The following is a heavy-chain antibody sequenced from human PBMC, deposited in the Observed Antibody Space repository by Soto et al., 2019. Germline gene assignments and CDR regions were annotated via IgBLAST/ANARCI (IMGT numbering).Heavy chain of an antibody. V-gene: IGHV2-26*01. CDR3: ARSLPPDTAMVSTYSYYFDY. D-gene: IGHD5-18*01. CDR2: IFSNDEK. Sequence: QVTLKESGPVLVKPTEALTLTCTVSGFSLSNARMGVSWIRQPPGKALEWLAHIFSNDEKSYSTSLKSRITTSNDTSKSHVVLTKTNIDPVDTATYYCARSLPPDTAMVSTYSYYFDYWGQGTLVTVSS. J-gene: IGHJ4*02. CDR1: GFSLSNARMG.